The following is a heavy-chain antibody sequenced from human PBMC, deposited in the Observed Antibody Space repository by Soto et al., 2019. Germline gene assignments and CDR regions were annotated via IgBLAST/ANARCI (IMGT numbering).Heavy chain of an antibody. CDR1: GLIFSDFA. CDR2: IWYDGSNE. J-gene: IGHJ4*02. V-gene: IGHV3-33*01. D-gene: IGHD6-6*01. Sequence: GGSLRLSCAASGLIFSDFAMHWVRQAPGKGLEWVAEIWYDGSNEYYGDSVKGRFTISRDNSKNTLYLQLNSLRAEDTAVYYCARVPEAGRPLFDYWGQGALVTVSS. CDR3: ARVPEAGRPLFDY.